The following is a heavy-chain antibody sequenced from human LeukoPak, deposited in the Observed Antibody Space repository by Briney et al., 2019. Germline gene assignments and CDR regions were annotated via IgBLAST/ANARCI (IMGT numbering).Heavy chain of an antibody. Sequence: GASVKVSCKASGGTFSSYAISWVRQAPGQGLEWMGWMNPNSGNTGYAQKFQGRVTMTRNTSISTAYMELSSLRSEDTAVYYCARVVRYYDSSGSDYWGQGTLVTVSS. CDR1: GGTFSSYA. CDR3: ARVVRYYDSSGSDY. CDR2: MNPNSGNT. D-gene: IGHD3-22*01. J-gene: IGHJ4*02. V-gene: IGHV1-8*02.